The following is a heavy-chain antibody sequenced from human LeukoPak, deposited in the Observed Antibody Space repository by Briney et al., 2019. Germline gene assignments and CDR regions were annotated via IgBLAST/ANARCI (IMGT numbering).Heavy chain of an antibody. CDR2: IKADGSEK. CDR3: AYRNNFEY. CDR1: GXSFSGHW. D-gene: IGHD1-26*01. J-gene: IGHJ4*02. V-gene: IGHV3-7*05. Sequence: PEGSLRLSCAASGXSFSGHWMNWVRQPPGKGLEWVANIKADGSEKYYVDSVKGRFTISRDDAKRTVDLQMDNLRAEDTAIYYCAYRNNFEYWGQGVLVTVSS.